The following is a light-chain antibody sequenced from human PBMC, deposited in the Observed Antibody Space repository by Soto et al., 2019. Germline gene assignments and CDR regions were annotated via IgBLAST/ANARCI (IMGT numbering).Light chain of an antibody. CDR2: NFS. CDR3: RSYTSSRSVL. CDR1: SSDVGCYNF. V-gene: IGLV2-14*03. J-gene: IGLJ2*01. Sequence: QSVLTQPASVSGSPGQSITISCTGTSSDVGCYNFVSWYQQHPGKAPKLMIYNFSHRPSGVSNRFSGSKSGNTASLTISGLQAEYEADYYCRSYTSSRSVLFGGGTKVTVL.